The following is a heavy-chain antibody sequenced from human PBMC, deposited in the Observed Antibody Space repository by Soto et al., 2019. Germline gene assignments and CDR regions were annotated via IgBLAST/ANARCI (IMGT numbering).Heavy chain of an antibody. Sequence: QVQLVESGGGVVQPGRSLRLSCAASGFNFTNFAIHWVRQAPGKGLEWVAVIWYDGSKKSYIDSVKGRFTSSRDNSKNPVYLQRNSLRAEDTAVYYWVRGAVVAWVAKQGGYCGMDVWGQGTTVTVSS. V-gene: IGHV3-33*01. CDR2: IWYDGSKK. CDR3: VRGAVVAWVAKQGGYCGMDV. J-gene: IGHJ6*02. CDR1: GFNFTNFA. D-gene: IGHD2-15*01.